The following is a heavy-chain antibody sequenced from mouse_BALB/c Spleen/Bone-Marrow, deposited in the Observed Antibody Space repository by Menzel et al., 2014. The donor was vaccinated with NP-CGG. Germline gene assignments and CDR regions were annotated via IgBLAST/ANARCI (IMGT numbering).Heavy chain of an antibody. Sequence: LEESGGRLVTPGGSLTLTCTVSGIDLSSYAMGWVRQAPGKGLEWIGNINNYGNTYYASWARGRFTISXTPTTVDLKMTSLTTEDTATYFCARGAGAVDALNGCDYDLWGQGTLVTVS. CDR1: GIDLSSYA. V-gene: IGHV5-6-5*01. CDR3: ARGAGAVDALNGCDYDL. J-gene: IGHJ3*02. CDR2: INNYGNT. D-gene: IGHD2-4*01.